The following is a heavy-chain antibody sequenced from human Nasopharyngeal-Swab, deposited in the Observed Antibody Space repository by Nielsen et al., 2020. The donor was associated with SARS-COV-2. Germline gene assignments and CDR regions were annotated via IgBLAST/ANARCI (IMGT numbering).Heavy chain of an antibody. V-gene: IGHV3-9*01. CDR1: GFTFDDYA. Sequence: SLKISCAASGFTFDDYAMHWVRQAPGKGLEWVSGISWNSGSIGYVDSVKGRFTISRDNAKNSLYLQMNSLRAEDTAVCYCARESLGASFAFDIWGQGTMVTVSS. D-gene: IGHD1-26*01. J-gene: IGHJ3*02. CDR3: ARESLGASFAFDI. CDR2: ISWNSGSI.